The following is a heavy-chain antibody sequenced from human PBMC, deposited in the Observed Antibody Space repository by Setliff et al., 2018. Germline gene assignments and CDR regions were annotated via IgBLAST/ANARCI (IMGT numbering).Heavy chain of an antibody. CDR2: IIPILGIA. CDR3: ARGLDYYDSSGYYSSEYFQH. Sequence: SVKVSCKASGGTFNSYAISWVRQAPGQGLEWMGGIIPILGIANYAQKFQGRVTITADKSTSTAYMELSSLRSEDTAVYYCARGLDYYDSSGYYSSEYFQHWGQGTLVTVSS. CDR1: GGTFNSYA. J-gene: IGHJ1*01. D-gene: IGHD3-22*01. V-gene: IGHV1-69*10.